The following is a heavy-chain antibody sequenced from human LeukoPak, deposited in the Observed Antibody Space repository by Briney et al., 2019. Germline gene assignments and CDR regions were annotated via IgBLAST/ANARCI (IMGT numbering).Heavy chain of an antibody. V-gene: IGHV4-39*01. J-gene: IGHJ4*02. CDR1: GGSISSSSYY. D-gene: IGHD6-13*01. CDR2: IYYSGST. CDR3: ARRTLLYSSSWYYFDY. Sequence: SETLSLTCTVSGGSISSSSYYWGWIRQPPGKGLEWIGSIYYSGSTYYNPSLKSRVTISVDTSKNLFSLKLSSVTAADTAVYYCARRTLLYSSSWYYFDYWGQGTLVTVSS.